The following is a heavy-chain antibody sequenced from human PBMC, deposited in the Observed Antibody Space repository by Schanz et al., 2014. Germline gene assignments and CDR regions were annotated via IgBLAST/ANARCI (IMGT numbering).Heavy chain of an antibody. V-gene: IGHV3-23*01. J-gene: IGHJ5*01. Sequence: EVQLLASGGGLVQPGGSLRLTCLTSGFTFTDHAMSWVRQAPGKGLEWVSTISGLGEATFYSDSVMGRFTVSRDNSKNIVSLQLTRLRAEDTAVYYCPNRGPLRGWFASWGQGILVTVSS. CDR3: PNRGPLRGWFAS. CDR1: GFTFTDHA. D-gene: IGHD3-10*01. CDR2: ISGLGEAT.